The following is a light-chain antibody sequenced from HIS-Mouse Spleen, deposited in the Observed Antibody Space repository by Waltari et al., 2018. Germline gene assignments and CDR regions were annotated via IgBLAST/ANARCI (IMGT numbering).Light chain of an antibody. CDR2: EGS. V-gene: IGLV2-23*01. J-gene: IGLJ3*02. CDR3: CSYAGSSTLV. CDR1: SSDVGRYNL. Sequence: QSALTQPASVSGSPGQSITISCTGTSSDVGRYNLVYWYQQHPGKAPKPRIYEGSKRPSGVSNRFSGSKSGNTASLTISGLQAEDEADYYCCSYAGSSTLVCGGGTKLTVL.